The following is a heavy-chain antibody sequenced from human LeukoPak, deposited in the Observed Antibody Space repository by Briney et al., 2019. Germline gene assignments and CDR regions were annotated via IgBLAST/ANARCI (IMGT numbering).Heavy chain of an antibody. V-gene: IGHV3-30*04. D-gene: IGHD6-13*01. CDR2: ISYDGSNK. Sequence: PGRSLRLSCAASGFTFSSYAMHWVRQAPGKGLEWVAVISYDGSNKYYADSMKGRFTISRDNSKNTLYLQMNSLRAEDTAVYYCARVAAAGTGYDAFDIWGQGTMVTVSS. J-gene: IGHJ3*02. CDR1: GFTFSSYA. CDR3: ARVAAAGTGYDAFDI.